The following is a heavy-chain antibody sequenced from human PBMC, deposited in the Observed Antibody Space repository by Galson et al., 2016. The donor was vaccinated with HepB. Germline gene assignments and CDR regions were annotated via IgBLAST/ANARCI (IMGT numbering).Heavy chain of an antibody. CDR1: GFVFSSYG. V-gene: IGHV3-33*01. J-gene: IGHJ5*02. D-gene: IGHD3-10*01. CDR2: IWYDGSTK. Sequence: LRLSCAASGFVFSSYGMHWVRQAPGKGLEWVAVIWYDGSTKYYGDSVKGRFTVSRGNSKNMLYVEMNSLRIEDTAVYYCAREYIDDSGSYRYFDPWGQGTLVTVSS. CDR3: AREYIDDSGSYRYFDP.